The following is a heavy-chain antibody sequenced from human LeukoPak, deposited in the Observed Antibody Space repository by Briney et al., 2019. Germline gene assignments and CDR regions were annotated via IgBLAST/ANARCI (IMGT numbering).Heavy chain of an antibody. CDR3: ARIIRYYFDY. V-gene: IGHV1-8*01. CDR1: GYAFTSYD. CDR2: MNPNSGNT. D-gene: IGHD2/OR15-2a*01. Sequence: ASVKVSCKASGYAFTSYDINWVRQATGQGLEWMGYMNPNSGNTGSAQKFQGRVTMTRNTSISTAYMELSSLRSEDTAVYYCARIIRYYFDYWGQGALVTVSS. J-gene: IGHJ4*02.